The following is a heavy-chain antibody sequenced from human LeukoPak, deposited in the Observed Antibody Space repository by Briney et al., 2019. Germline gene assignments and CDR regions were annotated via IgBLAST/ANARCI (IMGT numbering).Heavy chain of an antibody. D-gene: IGHD2-2*01. CDR1: GFTFSSYG. J-gene: IGHJ4*02. Sequence: PGGSLRLSCAASGFTFSSYGMHWVRQAPGKGLEWVAFIRYDGSYKYCADSVKGRFTFSRDNSKNTLYLQMNSLRAEDTAVYYCARRYCSSTSCYQDYWGQGTLVTASS. CDR2: IRYDGSYK. V-gene: IGHV3-30*02. CDR3: ARRYCSSTSCYQDY.